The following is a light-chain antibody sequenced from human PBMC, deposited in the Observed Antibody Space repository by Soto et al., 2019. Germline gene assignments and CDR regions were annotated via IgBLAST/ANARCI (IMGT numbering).Light chain of an antibody. J-gene: IGLJ1*01. CDR2: GNS. Sequence: QSVLTQPPSVSGAPGQRVTISCTGSSSNIGAGYDVHWYQQLPGTAPKLLIYGNSNRPSGVPDRFSGSKSGTSASLAITGLQADYEADYYCQSYDSSLSGYVFGTGTKVTVL. CDR1: SSNIGAGYD. CDR3: QSYDSSLSGYV. V-gene: IGLV1-40*01.